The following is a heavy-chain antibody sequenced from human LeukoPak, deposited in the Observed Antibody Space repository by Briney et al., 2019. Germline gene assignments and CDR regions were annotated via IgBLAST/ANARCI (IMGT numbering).Heavy chain of an antibody. D-gene: IGHD4-17*01. J-gene: IGHJ6*04. CDR1: GFTFTSSA. Sequence: TSVKVSCKASGFTFTSSAVQWVRQARGQRLEWIGWIVVGSGNTNYVQKFQERVTITRDMSTSTAYMELSSLRSEDTAVYYCAADPTARVYYYYGMDVWGKGTTVTVSS. V-gene: IGHV1-58*01. CDR2: IVVGSGNT. CDR3: AADPTARVYYYYGMDV.